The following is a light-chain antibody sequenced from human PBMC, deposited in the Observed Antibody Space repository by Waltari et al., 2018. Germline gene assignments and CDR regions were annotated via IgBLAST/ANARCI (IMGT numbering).Light chain of an antibody. CDR2: DDG. J-gene: IGLJ3*02. CDR3: QVWDASRDRGV. V-gene: IGLV3-21*02. CDR1: NIGSNS. Sequence: SYVLTQPPSVSVAPGQTARITCSATNIGSNSVHWYQQRPGQAPVFVMCDDGDRPSGIPDRFSGSNSGNTASLTVSGVEVGDEADYYCQVWDASRDRGVFGGGTKLSVL.